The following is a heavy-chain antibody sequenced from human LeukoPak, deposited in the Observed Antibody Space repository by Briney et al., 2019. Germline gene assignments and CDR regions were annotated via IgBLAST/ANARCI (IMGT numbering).Heavy chain of an antibody. D-gene: IGHD2-2*03. J-gene: IGHJ5*02. V-gene: IGHV4-30-4*08. Sequence: SETLSLTCTVSGGSIGSGDYYWSWIRQHPGKGLEWIGYIYYSGSTYYNPSLKSRITISVNTSKSQFSLKLSSVTAADTAVYYCARGLFGYCSSTSCYRWFDPWGQGTLVTVSS. CDR1: GGSIGSGDYY. CDR3: ARGLFGYCSSTSCYRWFDP. CDR2: IYYSGST.